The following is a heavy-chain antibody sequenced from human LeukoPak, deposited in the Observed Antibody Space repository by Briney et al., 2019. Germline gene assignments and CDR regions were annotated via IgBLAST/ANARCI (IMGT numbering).Heavy chain of an antibody. Sequence: PSETLSLTCAVYGGSFSGYYWSWIRQPPGKGLEWIGEINHSGSTNYNPSLKSRVTISVDTYKNQFSLKLSSVTAADTAVYYCARGNYDFWSGYYLYYYYYGMDVWGQGTTVTVSS. CDR2: INHSGST. CDR1: GGSFSGYY. V-gene: IGHV4-34*01. J-gene: IGHJ6*02. D-gene: IGHD3-3*01. CDR3: ARGNYDFWSGYYLYYYYYGMDV.